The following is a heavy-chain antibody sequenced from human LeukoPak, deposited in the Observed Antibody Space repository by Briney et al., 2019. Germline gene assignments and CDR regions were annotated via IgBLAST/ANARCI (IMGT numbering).Heavy chain of an antibody. J-gene: IGHJ3*02. Sequence: TGGSLRLSCAVSGFTFSSYAMHWVRQAPGKGLEYVSAISSNGGSTYYANSVKGRFTISRDNSKNTLYLQMGSLGAEDMAVYYCARAGYSDAFDIWGQGTMVTVSS. CDR2: ISSNGGST. V-gene: IGHV3-64*01. CDR1: GFTFSSYA. CDR3: ARAGYSDAFDI. D-gene: IGHD3-9*01.